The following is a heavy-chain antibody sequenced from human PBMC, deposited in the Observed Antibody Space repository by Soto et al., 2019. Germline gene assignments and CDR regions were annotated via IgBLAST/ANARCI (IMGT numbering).Heavy chain of an antibody. D-gene: IGHD2-15*01. CDR2: IGTAGDT. CDR1: GFTFRSYD. J-gene: IGHJ4*02. Sequence: PWGCLGLSCAASGFTFRSYDMHWVRQATGKGLEWVSAIGTAGDTYYPGSVKGRFTISRENAKNSLYLQMNSLRVEDSAVYYCARDARIPGHPLDYWGQGTLVTVSS. V-gene: IGHV3-13*01. CDR3: ARDARIPGHPLDY.